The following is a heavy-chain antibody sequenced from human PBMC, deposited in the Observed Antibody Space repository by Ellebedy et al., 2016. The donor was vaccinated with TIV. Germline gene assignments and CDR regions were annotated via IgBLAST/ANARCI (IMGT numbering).Heavy chain of an antibody. D-gene: IGHD3-16*01. Sequence: GGSLRLXXAASGFTFSTYPMHWIRQAPGEGLEWVAVPPSDGSEEHYADSVKGRFTISRDNSKNTLYVQLNSLRTEDTAVYYCAREGDRGYFQHWGQGTLVTVSS. J-gene: IGHJ1*01. V-gene: IGHV3-30-3*01. CDR2: PPSDGSEE. CDR3: AREGDRGYFQH. CDR1: GFTFSTYP.